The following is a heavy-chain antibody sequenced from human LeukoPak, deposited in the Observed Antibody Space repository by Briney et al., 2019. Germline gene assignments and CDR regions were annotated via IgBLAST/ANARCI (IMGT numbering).Heavy chain of an antibody. CDR3: ARGRRAGTAARPYYFDY. V-gene: IGHV4-34*01. J-gene: IGHJ4*02. CDR2: INHSGST. CDR1: GGSFSGYY. Sequence: SETLSLTCAVYGGSFSGYYWSWIRQPPGKGLEWIGEINHSGSTNYNPSLKSRVTISVDTSKNQFSLKLSSVTAADTAVYYCARGRRAGTAARPYYFDYWGQGTLVTVSS.